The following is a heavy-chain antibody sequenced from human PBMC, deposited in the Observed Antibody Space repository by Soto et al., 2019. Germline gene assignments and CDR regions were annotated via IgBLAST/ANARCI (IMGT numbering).Heavy chain of an antibody. CDR1: GGSISSYY. J-gene: IGHJ3*02. CDR2: IYYSGST. V-gene: IGHV4-59*01. D-gene: IGHD2-15*01. Sequence: SETLSLTCTVSGGSISSYYWSWIRQPPGKGLEWIGYIYYSGSTNYNPSLKSRVTISVDTSKNQFSLKLSSVTAADTAVYYCARGPGGRIGAFNIGGQGKMFTVS. CDR3: ARGPGGRIGAFNI.